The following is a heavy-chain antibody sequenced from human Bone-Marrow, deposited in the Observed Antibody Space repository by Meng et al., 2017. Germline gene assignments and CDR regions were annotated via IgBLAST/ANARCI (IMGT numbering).Heavy chain of an antibody. D-gene: IGHD3-10*01. CDR2: IIPIFGTA. CDR1: GGTFSSYA. J-gene: IGHJ2*01. V-gene: IGHV1-69*01. Sequence: VRVVESGAEVKKPGASVKVSCKASGGTFSSYAISWVRQAPGQGLEWMGGIIPIFGTANYAQKFQGRVTITADESTSTAYMELSSLRSEDTAVYYCARGVKGFGELLGWYFDLWGRGTLVTVSS. CDR3: ARGVKGFGELLGWYFDL.